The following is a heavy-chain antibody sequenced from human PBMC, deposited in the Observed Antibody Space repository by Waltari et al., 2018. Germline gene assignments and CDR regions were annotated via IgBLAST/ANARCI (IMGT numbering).Heavy chain of an antibody. CDR3: ARDRSSSAGLGDY. CDR1: GGSISSSSYY. CDR2: IYYSGST. J-gene: IGHJ4*02. V-gene: IGHV4-39*07. Sequence: QLQLQESGPGLVKPSETLSLTCTVSGGSISSSSYYWGWTRQPPGKGLEWIGSIYYSGSTYYNPSLKSRVTISVDTSKNQFSLKLSSVTAADTAVYYCARDRSSSAGLGDYWGQGTLVTVSS. D-gene: IGHD3-22*01.